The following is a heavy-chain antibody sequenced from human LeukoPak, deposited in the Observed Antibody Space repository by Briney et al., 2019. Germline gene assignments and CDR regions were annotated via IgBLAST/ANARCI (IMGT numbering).Heavy chain of an antibody. CDR3: ATPHTGPGGGTNYPPHY. CDR2: ISYDGSNK. V-gene: IGHV3-30*03. J-gene: IGHJ4*02. Sequence: GGSLRLSCAASGFTFSSYGMHWVRQAPGKGLEWVAVISYDGSNKYYADSVKGRFTISRDNSKNTLYLQMNSLRAEDTALYYCATPHTGPGGGTNYPPHYWGQGTLVTVSS. CDR1: GFTFSSYG. D-gene: IGHD3-10*01.